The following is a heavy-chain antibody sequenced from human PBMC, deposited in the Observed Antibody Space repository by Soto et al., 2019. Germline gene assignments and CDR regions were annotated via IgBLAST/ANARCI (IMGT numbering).Heavy chain of an antibody. D-gene: IGHD3-16*01. V-gene: IGHV3-72*01. CDR1: GFTFSDYY. Sequence: EVHLVESGGGLVQPGGSLRLSCAASGFTFSDYYMDWVRQAPGKGLEWVGQIQNKAKSYTAGYAASVKGRFTISRDDSKNSLYLQMNSVKTDDTAVYYCARNALGWFDPWGQGTLVTVSS. CDR3: ARNALGWFDP. CDR2: IQNKAKSYTA. J-gene: IGHJ5*02.